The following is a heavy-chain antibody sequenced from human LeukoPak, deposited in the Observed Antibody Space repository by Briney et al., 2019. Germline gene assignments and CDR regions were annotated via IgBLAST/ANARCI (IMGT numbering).Heavy chain of an antibody. CDR3: ARGWLIS. D-gene: IGHD5-12*01. J-gene: IGHJ4*02. Sequence: GSLRLSCAASGFTFSDSYMSWIRQAPGKGLEWVSYISTSGSAKHYADSVKGRFTISRDNAKNSLYLQMNSLRAEDTAVYYCARGWLISWGQGTLVTVSS. CDR1: GFTFSDSY. CDR2: ISTSGSAK. V-gene: IGHV3-11*01.